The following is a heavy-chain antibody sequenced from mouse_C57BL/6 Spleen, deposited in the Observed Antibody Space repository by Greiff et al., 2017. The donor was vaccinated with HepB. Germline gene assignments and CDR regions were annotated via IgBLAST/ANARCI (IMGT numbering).Heavy chain of an antibody. J-gene: IGHJ4*01. CDR1: GFTFSSYA. V-gene: IGHV5-4*01. CDR3: ARDRTAQAKGYAMDY. D-gene: IGHD3-2*02. Sequence: VQLQQSGGGLVKPGGSLKLSCAASGFTFSSYAMSWVRQTPEKRLEWVATISDGGSYTYYPDNVKGRFTISRDNAKNNLYLQMSHLKSEDTAMYYCARDRTAQAKGYAMDYWGQGTSVTVSS. CDR2: ISDGGSYT.